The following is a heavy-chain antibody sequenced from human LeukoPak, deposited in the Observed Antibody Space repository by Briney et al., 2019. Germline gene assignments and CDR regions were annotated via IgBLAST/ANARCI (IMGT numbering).Heavy chain of an antibody. CDR1: GGSVSDYY. CDR2: IYHTGST. CDR3: ARVRVAAVNWFDP. Sequence: SETLSLTCTISGGSVSDYYWSWIRQSPGKGLEWIGYIYHTGSTSYSPSLKSRVTISVDTSKNQFSLKLSSVTAADTAVYYCARVRVAAVNWFDPWGQGTLVTVSS. V-gene: IGHV4-59*02. D-gene: IGHD2-15*01. J-gene: IGHJ5*02.